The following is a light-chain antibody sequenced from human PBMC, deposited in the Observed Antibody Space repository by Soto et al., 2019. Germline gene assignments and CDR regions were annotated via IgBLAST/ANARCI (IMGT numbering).Light chain of an antibody. CDR1: HSVSDW. V-gene: IGKV1-5*01. J-gene: IGKJ1*01. Sequence: DIDRALSPSTLAPTIGDRVTITSRASHSVSDWVAWYQQKPGKAPKLLIFAASTLKSGVPSRFSGSGSGTEFTLTISSLQPDDVATYYCLQYDNHSWTFGPGTKVDIK. CDR3: LQYDNHSWT. CDR2: AAS.